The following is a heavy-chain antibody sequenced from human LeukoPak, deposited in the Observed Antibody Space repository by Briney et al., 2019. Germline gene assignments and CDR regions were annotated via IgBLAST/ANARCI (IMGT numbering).Heavy chain of an antibody. D-gene: IGHD3-10*02. Sequence: GGSLRLSCAASGFTFSSYGMNWVHQAPGKGLEWVSYISSSGSTIYYADSVKGRFTISRDNAKNSLYLQMNSLRAEDTAVYYCAELGITMIGGVWGKGTTVTISS. J-gene: IGHJ6*04. V-gene: IGHV3-48*04. CDR1: GFTFSSYG. CDR3: AELGITMIGGV. CDR2: ISSSGSTI.